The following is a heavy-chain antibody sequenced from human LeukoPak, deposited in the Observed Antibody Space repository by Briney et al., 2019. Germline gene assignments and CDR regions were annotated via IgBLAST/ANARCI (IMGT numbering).Heavy chain of an antibody. CDR2: IYYSGST. Sequence: GSLRLSCAASGFTFSSYAMSWVRQAPGKGLEWIGSIYYSGSTYYNPSLKSRVTISVDTSKNQFSLKLSSVTAADTAVYYCARRRSGFNWFDPWGQGTLVTVSS. V-gene: IGHV4-38-2*01. J-gene: IGHJ5*02. D-gene: IGHD5-12*01. CDR3: ARRRSGFNWFDP. CDR1: GFTFSSYA.